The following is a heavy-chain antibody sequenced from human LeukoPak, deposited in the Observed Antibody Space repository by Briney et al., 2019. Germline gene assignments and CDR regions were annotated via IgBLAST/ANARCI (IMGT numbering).Heavy chain of an antibody. V-gene: IGHV3-23*01. D-gene: IGHD6-13*01. CDR3: AKDRAQYSSSWKYYFDY. J-gene: IGHJ4*02. CDR2: ISGSGGST. Sequence: GGSLRLSCAASGFTFSSYAMSWVRQAPGKGLEWVSAISGSGGSTYYADSVKGRFTISRDNSNNTLYLQMNSLRAEDTAVYYCAKDRAQYSSSWKYYFDYWGQGALVTVSS. CDR1: GFTFSSYA.